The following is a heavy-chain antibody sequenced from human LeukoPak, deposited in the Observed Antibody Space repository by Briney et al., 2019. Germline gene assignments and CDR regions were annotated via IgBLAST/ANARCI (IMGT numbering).Heavy chain of an antibody. CDR3: ARGFYSPHY. D-gene: IGHD4-11*01. V-gene: IGHV4-59*01. Sequence: SETLSLTCTVSGGSTSSDYWGWIRQSPGKGLEWIGYIYYSGTTYYNPSLKSRVTMSVDTSKNQFSLRLSSLTDADTAFYYCARGFYSPHYWGQGARVIVSS. J-gene: IGHJ4*02. CDR2: IYYSGTT. CDR1: GGSTSSDY.